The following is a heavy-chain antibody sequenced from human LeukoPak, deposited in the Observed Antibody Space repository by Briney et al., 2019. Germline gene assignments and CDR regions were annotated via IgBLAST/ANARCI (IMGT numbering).Heavy chain of an antibody. CDR2: IYYSGST. CDR1: GGSISSSSYY. CDR3: ARSLVPAAIPYYYYYYMDV. J-gene: IGHJ6*03. D-gene: IGHD2-2*01. Sequence: KTSETLSLTCTVSGGSISSSSYYWGWIRQPPGKGLEWIGSIYYSGSTYYNPSLKSRVTMSVDTSKNQFSLKLSSVTAADTAVYYCARSLVPAAIPYYYYYYMDVWGKGTTVTISS. V-gene: IGHV4-39*07.